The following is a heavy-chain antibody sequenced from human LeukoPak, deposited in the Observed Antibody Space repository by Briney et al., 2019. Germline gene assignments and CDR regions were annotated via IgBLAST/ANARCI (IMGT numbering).Heavy chain of an antibody. CDR3: ARDGNWNYHPFDP. CDR2: INPNSGGT. CDR1: GYTFTGHY. D-gene: IGHD1-7*01. J-gene: IGHJ5*02. V-gene: IGHV1-2*02. Sequence: GASVKVSCKASGYTFTGHYMHWVRQAPGQGLEWMGWINPNSGGTNYAQNFKGRVTMTRDTSISTAYMELSSLRSDDTAVYYCARDGNWNYHPFDPWGRGTLVTVSS.